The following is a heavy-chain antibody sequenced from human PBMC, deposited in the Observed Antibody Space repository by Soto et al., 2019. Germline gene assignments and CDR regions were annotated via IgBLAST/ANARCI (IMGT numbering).Heavy chain of an antibody. V-gene: IGHV4-59*01. D-gene: IGHD2-21*01. J-gene: IGHJ2*01. CDR1: GGSISSYY. CDR2: IYYSGST. CDR3: ARDPRYCGGDCPKKLGWYFDL. Sequence: SETLSLTCTVSGGSISSYYWSWIRQPPGKRLEWIGYIYYSGSTNYNPSLKSRVTISVDTSKNQFSLKLSSVTAADTAVYYCARDPRYCGGDCPKKLGWYFDLWGRGTLVTVSS.